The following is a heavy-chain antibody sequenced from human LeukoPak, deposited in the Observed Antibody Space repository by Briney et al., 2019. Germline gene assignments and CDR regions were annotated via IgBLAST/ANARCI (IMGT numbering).Heavy chain of an antibody. CDR3: TETHGIAAAGSR. D-gene: IGHD6-13*01. CDR1: GFTFSGSA. J-gene: IGHJ4*02. V-gene: IGHV3-73*01. CDR2: IRCKANSYAT. Sequence: GGSLRLSCAASGFTFSGSAMHWVRQASGKGLEWVGRIRCKANSYATAYAASVKGRFTISRDDSKNTAYLQMNSLKTEDTAVYYCTETHGIAAAGSRWGQGTLVTVSS.